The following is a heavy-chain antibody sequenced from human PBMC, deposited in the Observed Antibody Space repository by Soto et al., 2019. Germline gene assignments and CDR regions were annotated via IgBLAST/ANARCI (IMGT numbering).Heavy chain of an antibody. V-gene: IGHV4-39*01. D-gene: IGHD2-2*01. Sequence: SETLSLTCTVSGGSISSSSYYWGWIRQPPGKGLEWIGSIYYSGSTYYNPSLKSRVTIAVDTSKNQFSLKLSSVTAADTAVYYFARRSGRLPAATFFDYWGQGTLVTVSS. CDR3: ARRSGRLPAATFFDY. CDR1: GGSISSSSYY. CDR2: IYYSGST. J-gene: IGHJ4*02.